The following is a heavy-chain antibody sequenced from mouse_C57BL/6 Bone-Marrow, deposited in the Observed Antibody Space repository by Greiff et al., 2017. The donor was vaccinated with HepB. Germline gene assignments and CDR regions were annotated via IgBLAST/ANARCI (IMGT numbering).Heavy chain of an antibody. J-gene: IGHJ4*01. V-gene: IGHV1-64*01. Sequence: VKQRPGQGLEWIGMIHPNSGSTNYNEKFKSKATLTVDKSSSTAYMQLSSLTSEDSAVYYCARIYYGNYWAMDYWGQGTSVTVSS. D-gene: IGHD2-1*01. CDR3: ARIYYGNYWAMDY. CDR2: IHPNSGST.